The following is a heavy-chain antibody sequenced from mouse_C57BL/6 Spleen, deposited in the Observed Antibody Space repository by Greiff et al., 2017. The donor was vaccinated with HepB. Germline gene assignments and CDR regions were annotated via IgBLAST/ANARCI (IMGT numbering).Heavy chain of an antibody. Sequence: EVQRVESEGGLVQPGSSMKLSCTASGFTFSDYYMAWVRQVPEKGLEWVANINYDGSSTYYLDSLKSRFIISRDNAKNILYLQMSSLKSEDTATYYCARPSPDWYFDVWGTGTTVTVSS. J-gene: IGHJ1*03. CDR2: INYDGSST. CDR3: ARPSPDWYFDV. CDR1: GFTFSDYY. V-gene: IGHV5-16*01.